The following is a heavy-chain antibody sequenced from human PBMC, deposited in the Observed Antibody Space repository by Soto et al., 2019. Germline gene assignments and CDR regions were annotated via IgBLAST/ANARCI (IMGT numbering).Heavy chain of an antibody. CDR2: IIPIFNST. V-gene: IGHV1-69*06. CDR1: GSRFSNYV. Sequence: ASVKVSCKVSGSRFSNYVISWVRQAPGHGLEWLGRIIPIFNSTKYAQSFQGRVAITADKSTSTASLELSSLRSDDTAVYYCAREGRGKKAGYNGLVSLGYWGQGTLVTVSS. D-gene: IGHD2-2*02. J-gene: IGHJ4*02. CDR3: AREGRGKKAGYNGLVSLGY.